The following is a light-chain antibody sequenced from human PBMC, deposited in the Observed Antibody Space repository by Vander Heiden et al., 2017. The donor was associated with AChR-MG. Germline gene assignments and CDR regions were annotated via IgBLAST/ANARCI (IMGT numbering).Light chain of an antibody. Sequence: ITLSPSPASLSASVGERVTITCRARQVIRHFLATYQPHPGKAPKLLIYEASKLESGVPSRFSGSGSGTDYTLTIRSLQPDDLATYYCQQYDNTPDWTFGLGTKVEIK. J-gene: IGKJ1*01. CDR1: QVIRHF. V-gene: IGKV1-NL1*01. CDR3: QQYDNTPDWT. CDR2: EAS.